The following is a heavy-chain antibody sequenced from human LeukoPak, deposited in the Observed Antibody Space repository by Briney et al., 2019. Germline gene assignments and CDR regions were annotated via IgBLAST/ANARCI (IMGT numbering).Heavy chain of an antibody. CDR1: GFTFSSYG. D-gene: IGHD3-22*01. CDR2: ISYDGSNK. CDR3: AKDYDSSNSFDY. J-gene: IGHJ4*02. V-gene: IGHV3-30*18. Sequence: GGSLRLSCAASGFTFSSYGMHWVRQAPGKGLEWVAVISYDGSNKYYADSVKGRFTISGDNSKNTLYLQMNSLRAEDTAVYYCAKDYDSSNSFDYWGQGTLVTVSS.